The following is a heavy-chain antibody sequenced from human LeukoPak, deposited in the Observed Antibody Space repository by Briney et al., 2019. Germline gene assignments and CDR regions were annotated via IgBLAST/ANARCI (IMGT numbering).Heavy chain of an antibody. D-gene: IGHD4-17*01. J-gene: IGHJ4*02. V-gene: IGHV1-2*02. CDR1: GYSFSDNY. CDR3: AREVYGDSSNDY. Sequence: ASVKVSCKASGYSFSDNYLHWVRQAPGQGLDWLGWINPNTGDTNYAQKFQGRVTMTRDASISTVYLKLPRLKSDDTAVYSCAREVYGDSSNDYWGQGPLLTVSS. CDR2: INPNTGDT.